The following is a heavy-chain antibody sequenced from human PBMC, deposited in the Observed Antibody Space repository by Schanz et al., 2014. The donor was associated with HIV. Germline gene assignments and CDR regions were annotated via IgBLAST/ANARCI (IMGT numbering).Heavy chain of an antibody. CDR2: IDHSGST. CDR1: GGSMSSGDHS. Sequence: QLQLQESGPGLVKPTQTLSLNCVVSGGSMSSGDHSWSWIRLPPGKGLEWIGNIDHSGSTYYNPSLKSRSTIPVDMSKNHFPLKRTSVPAADTAVYYCASLSSHYFDHWGQGTLVTVSS. CDR3: ASLSSHYFDH. J-gene: IGHJ4*02. V-gene: IGHV4-30-2*01.